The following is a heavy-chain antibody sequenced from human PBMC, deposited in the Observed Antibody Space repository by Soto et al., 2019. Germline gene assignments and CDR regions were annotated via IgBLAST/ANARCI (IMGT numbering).Heavy chain of an antibody. CDR3: ATFIFCSSTTCYGREGGY. CDR1: GFTFSSYG. CDR2: ISHSGGNT. V-gene: IGHV3-23*01. Sequence: EVQLLESGGGLVQPGGSLRLSCAASGFTFSSYGMRWVRQAPGKGLEWVSGISHSGGNTYYADSVKGRFTISRDNSKNTLYLQMNSLRAEDTAVYYCATFIFCSSTTCYGREGGYWGQGTLVTVSS. J-gene: IGHJ4*02. D-gene: IGHD2-2*01.